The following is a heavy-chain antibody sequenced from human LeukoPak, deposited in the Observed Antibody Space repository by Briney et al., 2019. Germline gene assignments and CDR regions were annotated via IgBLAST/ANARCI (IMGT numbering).Heavy chain of an antibody. CDR3: ARQESCYDSSGRTDC. J-gene: IGHJ4*02. D-gene: IGHD3-22*01. CDR2: IYYSGST. V-gene: IGHV4-39*01. CDR1: GGSISSSSYY. Sequence: SETLSLTCTFSGGSISSSSYYWGWMRQPPGKGREWIRNIYYSGSTYFTPSLKSRVSISVHTSKNQFSLKLSSVTAADTAVYYCARQESCYDSSGRTDCWGQGALVTVSS.